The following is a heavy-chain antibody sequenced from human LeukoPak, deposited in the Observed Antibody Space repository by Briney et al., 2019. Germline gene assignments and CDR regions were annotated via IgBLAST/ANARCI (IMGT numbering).Heavy chain of an antibody. CDR1: GIIFDNYA. CDR3: AKGYASGTYYSDY. Sequence: GGSLRLSCAASGIIFDNYAMSWVRQAPRKGLEWVSAISGSGGATFYAGSVRGRFTISRDNSKNTLYLQANSLRAEDTAVYYCAKGYASGTYYSDYWGQGTLVTVSS. V-gene: IGHV3-23*01. J-gene: IGHJ4*02. CDR2: ISGSGGAT. D-gene: IGHD3-10*01.